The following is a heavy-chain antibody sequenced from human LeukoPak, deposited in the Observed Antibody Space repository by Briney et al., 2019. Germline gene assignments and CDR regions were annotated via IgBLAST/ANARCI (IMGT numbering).Heavy chain of an antibody. CDR3: AKGYDYYDSSGYPY. CDR2: IIPIFGTA. J-gene: IGHJ4*02. Sequence: GASVKVSCKASGGTFRSYAISWVRQAPGQGLEWMGRIIPIFGTANYAQKFQGRVTITTDESTSTAYMELSSLRSEDTAVYYCAKGYDYYDSSGYPYWGQGTLVTVSS. CDR1: GGTFRSYA. V-gene: IGHV1-69*05. D-gene: IGHD3-22*01.